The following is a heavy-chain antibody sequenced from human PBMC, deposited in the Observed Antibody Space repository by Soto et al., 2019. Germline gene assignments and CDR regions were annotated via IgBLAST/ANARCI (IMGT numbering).Heavy chain of an antibody. CDR2: IKKDGSEK. CDR1: EFLFNNSG. J-gene: IGHJ4*02. CDR3: ARAGVGYPTGTWDY. Sequence: GGSLGLSGAASEFLFNNSGRTGFRQPRGRGRCGVANIKKDGSEKYYVDSVKGRSTISRDNAKNSLFLQMNSLRVEDTAVYYCARAGVGYPTGTWDYWGQGILVTVSS. D-gene: IGHD2-2*03. V-gene: IGHV3-7*03.